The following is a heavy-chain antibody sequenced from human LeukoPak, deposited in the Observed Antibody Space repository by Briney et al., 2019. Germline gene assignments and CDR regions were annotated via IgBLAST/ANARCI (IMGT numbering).Heavy chain of an antibody. CDR1: GFTFSIYW. CDR3: ARIGEDDYSHYVAFDV. J-gene: IGHJ3*01. D-gene: IGHD4-11*01. Sequence: GGSLRLSCAASGFTFSIYWMSWVRQAPGKGLEWVANIKQNGAEKYYVDSVKGRFTISRDNAKNSLYLQMNSLRVEDTAMYYCARIGEDDYSHYVAFDVWGQGTMVTVSS. CDR2: IKQNGAEK. V-gene: IGHV3-7*01.